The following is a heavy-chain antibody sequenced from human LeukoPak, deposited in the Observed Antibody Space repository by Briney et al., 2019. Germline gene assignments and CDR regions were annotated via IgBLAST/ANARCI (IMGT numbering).Heavy chain of an antibody. D-gene: IGHD1-1*01. J-gene: IGHJ4*01. Sequence: ASVKVSCKASGYTFTSNYLHWVRQAPGQGLEWMGIINPLSGSTNYAQKFQGRVTMTRGTSTSTVYMELSSLRSEDTAVYYCARDTNKVQTAFDYWGQGTLVTVSS. CDR2: INPLSGST. CDR1: GYTFTSNY. V-gene: IGHV1-46*01. CDR3: ARDTNKVQTAFDY.